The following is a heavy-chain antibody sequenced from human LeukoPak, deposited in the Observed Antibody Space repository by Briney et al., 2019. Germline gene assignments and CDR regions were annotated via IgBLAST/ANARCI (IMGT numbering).Heavy chain of an antibody. V-gene: IGHV4-4*07. D-gene: IGHD3-10*01. CDR2: ISTTGNT. CDR3: ARGGEYYYGSGSYIPHDY. J-gene: IGHJ4*02. Sequence: SETLSLTCTVSGDSISGYYWSWIRQSAGKGLEYIGRISTTGNTNDIPSLKSRVTISVDTSKNQFSLKLSSVTAADTAVYYCARGGEYYYGSGSYIPHDYWGQGTLVTVSS. CDR1: GDSISGYY.